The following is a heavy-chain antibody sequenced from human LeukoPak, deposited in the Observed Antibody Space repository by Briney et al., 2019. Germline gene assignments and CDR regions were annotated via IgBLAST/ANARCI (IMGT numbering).Heavy chain of an antibody. CDR1: GYTFTSYY. CDR2: INPSGGST. V-gene: IGHV1-46*01. D-gene: IGHD2-2*01. Sequence: EASVKVSRKAFGYTFTSYYMHWVRQAPGQGLEWMGIINPSGGSTSYAQKFQGRVTMTRDTSTSTVYMELSSLRSEDTAVYYCARVPQLLSVGDYWGQGTLVTVSS. J-gene: IGHJ4*02. CDR3: ARVPQLLSVGDY.